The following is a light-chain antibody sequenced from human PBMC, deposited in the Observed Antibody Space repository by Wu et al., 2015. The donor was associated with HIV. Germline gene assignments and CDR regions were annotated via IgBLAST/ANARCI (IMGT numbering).Light chain of an antibody. Sequence: DIQMTQSPSSLSASIGDRVTITCRASQGIGQYLAWYQQKPGNIPKLLIHGASTLQSGVPSRFSGRGSGTDFTLTISSLQPEDIAIYYCQKXNSAPXTFGPGTRVGV. V-gene: IGKV1-27*01. CDR3: QKXNSAPXT. CDR2: GAS. CDR1: QGIGQY. J-gene: IGKJ3*01.